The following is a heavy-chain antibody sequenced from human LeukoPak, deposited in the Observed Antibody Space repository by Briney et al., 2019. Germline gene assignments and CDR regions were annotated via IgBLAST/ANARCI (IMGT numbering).Heavy chain of an antibody. D-gene: IGHD6-13*01. CDR3: AREAAAAGENYFDY. CDR2: INPNSGGT. V-gene: IGHV1-2*02. Sequence: ASVKVSCKASGYTFTGYYMHWVRQAPGQGLEWMGWINPNSGGTNYAQKFQGGVTMTRDMSISTAYMELSRLRSDDTAVYYCAREAAAAGENYFDYWGQGTLVTVSS. CDR1: GYTFTGYY. J-gene: IGHJ4*02.